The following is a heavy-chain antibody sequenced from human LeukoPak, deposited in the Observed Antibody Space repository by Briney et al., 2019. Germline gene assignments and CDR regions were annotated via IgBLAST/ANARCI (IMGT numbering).Heavy chain of an antibody. V-gene: IGHV4-34*01. D-gene: IGHD4-17*01. J-gene: IGHJ4*02. CDR3: ARGVYGDYFTKTGYFDY. Sequence: SETLSLTCAVPGGSFSGYYWNWTRQPPGKGLEWIGEINDSGSTNYNPFLKSRVSISVDTSKKQFSLKGNSVTAADTAVYYCARGVYGDYFTKTGYFDYWGQGTQVIVSS. CDR2: INDSGST. CDR1: GGSFSGYY.